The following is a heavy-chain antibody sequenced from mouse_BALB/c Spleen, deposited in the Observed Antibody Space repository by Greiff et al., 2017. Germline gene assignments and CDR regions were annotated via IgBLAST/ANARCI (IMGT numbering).Heavy chain of an antibody. CDR2: IDPANGNT. J-gene: IGHJ4*01. D-gene: IGHD1-1*01. CDR3: ARSDYYALYAMDY. Sequence: EVQLQQSGAELVKPGASVKLSCTASGFNIKDTYMHWVKQRPEQGLEWIGRIDPANGNTKYDPKFQGKATITADTSSNTAYLQLSSLTSEDTAVYYCARSDYYALYAMDYWGQGTSVTVSS. CDR1: GFNIKDTY. V-gene: IGHV14-3*02.